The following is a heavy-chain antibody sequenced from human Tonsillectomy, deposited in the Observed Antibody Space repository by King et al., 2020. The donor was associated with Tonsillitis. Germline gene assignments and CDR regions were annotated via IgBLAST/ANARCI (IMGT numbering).Heavy chain of an antibody. CDR3: ARDSSPALSGSWYDAFDI. J-gene: IGHJ3*02. Sequence: VQLVESGGGLVQPGGSLRLSCAASGFTFSTYWLTWFRQAPGKGLEGLANINRDGSEPYYVDSVKGRFTVSRDNAKNSLYLQMNSLRAEDTAIYYCARDSSPALSGSWYDAFDIWGQGTMVTVSS. V-gene: IGHV3-7*01. D-gene: IGHD2-15*01. CDR1: GFTFSTYW. CDR2: INRDGSEP.